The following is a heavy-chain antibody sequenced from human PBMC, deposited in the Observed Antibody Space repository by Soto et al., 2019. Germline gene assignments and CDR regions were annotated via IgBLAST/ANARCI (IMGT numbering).Heavy chain of an antibody. J-gene: IGHJ6*02. Sequence: ASVKVSCKASGFTFTSSAVQWVRQARGQRLEWIGWIVVGSGNTNYAQKFQERVTITRDMSTSTAYMELSSLRSEDTAVYYCAADPPMVRGVIGYYYYGMDVWGQGTTVTVSS. D-gene: IGHD3-10*01. CDR1: GFTFTSSA. V-gene: IGHV1-58*01. CDR2: IVVGSGNT. CDR3: AADPPMVRGVIGYYYYGMDV.